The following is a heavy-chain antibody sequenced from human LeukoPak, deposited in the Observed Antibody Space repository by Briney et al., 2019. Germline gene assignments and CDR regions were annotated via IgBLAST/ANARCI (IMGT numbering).Heavy chain of an antibody. CDR1: GGTFSSYA. Sequence: SVKVSCKASGGTFSSYAISWVRQAPGQGLEWMGGIIPIFGTANYAQKFQGRVTITADESTSTAYMELSSLRSEDTAVYYCARGGAPITIFGVVIIPPDYWGQGTLVTVSS. CDR2: IIPIFGTA. CDR3: ARGGAPITIFGVVIIPPDY. J-gene: IGHJ4*02. D-gene: IGHD3-3*01. V-gene: IGHV1-69*01.